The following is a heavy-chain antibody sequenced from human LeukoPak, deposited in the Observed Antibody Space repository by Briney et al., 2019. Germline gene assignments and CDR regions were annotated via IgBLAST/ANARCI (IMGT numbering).Heavy chain of an antibody. CDR1: GVSISSSNSY. J-gene: IGHJ5*02. CDR3: ARDRYCTNGVCSNWFDP. Sequence: PSETLSLTCTVSGVSISSSNSYWGWIRQPPGKGLEWIGSIYYSGNTYYNASLKSQVSISIDTSKNQFYLKLSSVTAADTAVYYCARDRYCTNGVCSNWFDPWGQGTLVTVSS. V-gene: IGHV4-39*07. D-gene: IGHD2-8*01. CDR2: IYYSGNT.